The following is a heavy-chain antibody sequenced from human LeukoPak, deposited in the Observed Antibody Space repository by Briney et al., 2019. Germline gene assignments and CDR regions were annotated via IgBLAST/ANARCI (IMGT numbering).Heavy chain of an antibody. Sequence: ASVKVSCKASGYTFTSYAMHWVRQAPGQRLEWMGWINAGNGNTKYSQKFQGRVTTTRDTSASTAYMELSSLRSEDTAVYYCARDPIPLWFGESVAYYFDYWGQGTLVTVSS. CDR3: ARDPIPLWFGESVAYYFDY. D-gene: IGHD3-10*01. J-gene: IGHJ4*02. CDR2: INAGNGNT. CDR1: GYTFTSYA. V-gene: IGHV1-3*01.